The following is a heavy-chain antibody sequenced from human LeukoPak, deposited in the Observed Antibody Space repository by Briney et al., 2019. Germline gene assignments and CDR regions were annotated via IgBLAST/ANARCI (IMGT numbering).Heavy chain of an antibody. Sequence: TPSETLSLTCAVSGGSISSSNWWSWVRQPPGKGLEWIGSIYHSGSTYYNPSLKSRVTISVDTSRNQFSLNLSSVTAADTAVYYCARHYGPWGQGTLVAVSS. CDR3: ARHYGP. CDR2: IYHSGST. D-gene: IGHD3-16*01. J-gene: IGHJ5*02. V-gene: IGHV4-4*02. CDR1: GGSISSSNW.